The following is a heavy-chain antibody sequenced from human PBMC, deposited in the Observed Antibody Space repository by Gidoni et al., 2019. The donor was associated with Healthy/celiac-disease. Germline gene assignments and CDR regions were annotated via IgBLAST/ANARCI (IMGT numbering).Heavy chain of an antibody. CDR2: ISSSSSTI. D-gene: IGHD1-26*01. J-gene: IGHJ4*02. CDR3: ARDERYSGSYRPGYDY. Sequence: EVQLVESGGGLVQPGGSLRLSCAASGFTFSSYSMNWVRQAPGKGLEWVSYISSSSSTIYYADSVKGRFTISRDNAKNSLYLQMNSLRDEDTAVYYCARDERYSGSYRPGYDYWGQGTLVTVSS. V-gene: IGHV3-48*02. CDR1: GFTFSSYS.